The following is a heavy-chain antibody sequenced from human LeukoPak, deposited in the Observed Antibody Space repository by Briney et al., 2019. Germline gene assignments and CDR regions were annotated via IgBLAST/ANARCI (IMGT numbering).Heavy chain of an antibody. Sequence: GGSLRLSCAASGFIFSTYRMSWVRQAPGKGLEWVSTITTSDGNTYYADSVKGRFTVSRDNSKNTLFLQMNSLRAEDTAVYYCAKDGGLWVSAHWGDSWGRGTLVTVSS. J-gene: IGHJ4*02. CDR1: GFIFSTYR. CDR2: ITTSDGNT. CDR3: AKDGGLWVSAHWGDS. V-gene: IGHV3-23*01. D-gene: IGHD7-27*01.